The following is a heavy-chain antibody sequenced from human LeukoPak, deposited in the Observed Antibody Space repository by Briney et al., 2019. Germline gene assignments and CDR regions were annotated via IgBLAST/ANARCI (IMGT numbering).Heavy chain of an antibody. CDR3: ARDRAGTVTTSDY. Sequence: GGSLRLSCAASGFTFRSYAMSWVRQAPGKGLEWVSAISGSGDSTYYADSVKGRFTISRDSAKNSLFLQMNSLRDEDTAVYYCARDRAGTVTTSDYWGQGTLVTVSS. V-gene: IGHV3-23*01. D-gene: IGHD4-17*01. CDR2: ISGSGDST. CDR1: GFTFRSYA. J-gene: IGHJ4*02.